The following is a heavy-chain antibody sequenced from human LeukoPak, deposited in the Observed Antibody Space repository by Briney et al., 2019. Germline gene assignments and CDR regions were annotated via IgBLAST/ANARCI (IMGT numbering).Heavy chain of an antibody. Sequence: ASVKVSCKASGYIFRDYAINWVRQAPGKGLEWMGWISPRTGNPTFAQGLTGRFVFSLDTAVSTAYLQINNLKAEDTAIYYCAREAAQDYWGQGTLVTVSS. CDR1: GYIFRDYA. CDR2: ISPRTGNP. J-gene: IGHJ4*02. CDR3: AREAAQDY. V-gene: IGHV7-4-1*02. D-gene: IGHD6-25*01.